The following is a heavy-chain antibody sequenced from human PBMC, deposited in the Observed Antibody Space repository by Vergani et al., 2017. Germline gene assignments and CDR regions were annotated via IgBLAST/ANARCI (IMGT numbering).Heavy chain of an antibody. V-gene: IGHV3-21*01. D-gene: IGHD2-15*01. CDR3: ARDGGYCSGGSCYSNWFDP. J-gene: IGHJ5*02. CDR2: ISSSSSYI. Sequence: EVQLVESGGGLVQPGGSLRLSCSASGFTFSSYSMNWVRQAPGKGLEWVSSISSSSSYIYYADSVKGRFTISRDNAKNSLYLQMNSLRAEDTAVYYCARDGGYCSGGSCYSNWFDPWGQGTLVTVSS. CDR1: GFTFSSYS.